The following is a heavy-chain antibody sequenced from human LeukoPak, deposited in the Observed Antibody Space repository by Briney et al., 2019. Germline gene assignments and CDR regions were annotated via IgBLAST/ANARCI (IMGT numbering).Heavy chain of an antibody. CDR2: IYHSGST. Sequence: SETLSLTCTVSGGSIVSSSYYWGWIRQPPGKGLEWIGSIYHSGSTYYNPSLKSRVTISVDTSKNQFSLKLSSVTAADTAVYYCAREGTYYYDSSGFDWGQGTMVTVSS. V-gene: IGHV4-39*07. CDR1: GGSIVSSSYY. CDR3: AREGTYYYDSSGFD. D-gene: IGHD3-22*01. J-gene: IGHJ3*01.